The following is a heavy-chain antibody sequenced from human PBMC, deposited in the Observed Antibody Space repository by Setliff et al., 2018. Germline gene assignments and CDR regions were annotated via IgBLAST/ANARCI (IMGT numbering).Heavy chain of an antibody. D-gene: IGHD6-13*01. V-gene: IGHV1-69*13. CDR3: ARGFPPGIAAAGFDY. CDR2: IIPIFGTA. Sequence: SVKVSCKASGGTFSSYAISWVRQAPGQGLEWMGGIIPIFGTANYAQKVQGRVTITADESTSTAYMELSSLRSEDTAVYYCARGFPPGIAAAGFDYWGQGTLVTV. J-gene: IGHJ4*02. CDR1: GGTFSSYA.